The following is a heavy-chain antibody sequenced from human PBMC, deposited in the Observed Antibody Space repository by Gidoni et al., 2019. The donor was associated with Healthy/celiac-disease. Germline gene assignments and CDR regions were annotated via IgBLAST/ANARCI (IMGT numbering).Heavy chain of an antibody. V-gene: IGHV1-69*01. Sequence: QVQLVQSGAEVKKPGSSVKVSCKASGGTFSSYAISWVRQAPGQGLEWMGGIIPSFGTANYAQKFQGRVTITADESTSTAYRELSSLRSEDTAVYYCARGIITPAGYYEIDYWGQGTLVTVSS. CDR1: GGTFSSYA. D-gene: IGHD3-22*01. CDR2: IIPSFGTA. CDR3: ARGIITPAGYYEIDY. J-gene: IGHJ4*02.